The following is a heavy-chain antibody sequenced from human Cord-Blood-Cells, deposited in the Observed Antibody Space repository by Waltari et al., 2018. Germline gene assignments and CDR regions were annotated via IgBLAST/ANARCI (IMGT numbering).Heavy chain of an antibody. CDR3: ARGPRSRALAGFTMYVDI. Sequence: QVQLQQWGAGLLKHSETLSLTCAVYGGSFSGYYWSWIRQPPGKGLEWIGESNHSDTANYHPSLKSRVTISVDTSKHQFSLKLSSVTAAVTVVYYWARGPRSRALAGFTMYVDIWGQGTMVTVSS. D-gene: IGHD6-19*01. J-gene: IGHJ3*02. V-gene: IGHV4-34*01. CDR2: SNHSDTA. CDR1: GGSFSGYY.